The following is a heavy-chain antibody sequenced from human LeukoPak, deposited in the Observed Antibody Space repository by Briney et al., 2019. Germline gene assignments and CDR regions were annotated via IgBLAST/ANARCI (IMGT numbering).Heavy chain of an antibody. J-gene: IGHJ5*02. CDR2: INPNSGGT. CDR3: ARAVNYDFWGGSGNWFDP. Sequence: ASVKVSCKASGYTFTGYYMHWVRQAPGQGLEWMGRINPNSGGTNYAQKFQGRVTMTRDTSISTAYMELSRLRSDDTAVYYCARAVNYDFWGGSGNWFDPWGQGTLVTVSS. CDR1: GYTFTGYY. V-gene: IGHV1-2*06. D-gene: IGHD3-3*01.